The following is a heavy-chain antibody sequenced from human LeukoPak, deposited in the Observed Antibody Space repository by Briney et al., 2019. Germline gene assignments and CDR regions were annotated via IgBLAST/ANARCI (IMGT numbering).Heavy chain of an antibody. Sequence: SETLSLTCTVSGGSISSYYWTWVRQPAGKGLEWIGRIYTSGSTNYSPSLKSRVTISVDTSKNQFSLKLSSVTAADTAVYYCARLAYYYGSGSYRTYYYMDVWGKGTTVTVSS. CDR1: GGSISSYY. D-gene: IGHD3-10*01. V-gene: IGHV4-4*07. CDR2: IYTSGST. CDR3: ARLAYYYGSGSYRTYYYMDV. J-gene: IGHJ6*03.